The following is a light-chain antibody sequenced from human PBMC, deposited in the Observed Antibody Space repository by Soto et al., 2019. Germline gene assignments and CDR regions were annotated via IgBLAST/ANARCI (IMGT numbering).Light chain of an antibody. Sequence: DIQMTQSPSTLSASVGDRITITCRASQSVSRRLDWYQQKPGKAPKLLIYDASSLESGVPSRFSGRGSGTEFTLTISSLQPDDCATYYCHTYNSYSLHTFGQGTKVDIK. V-gene: IGKV1-5*01. CDR2: DAS. J-gene: IGKJ2*01. CDR1: QSVSRR. CDR3: HTYNSYSLHT.